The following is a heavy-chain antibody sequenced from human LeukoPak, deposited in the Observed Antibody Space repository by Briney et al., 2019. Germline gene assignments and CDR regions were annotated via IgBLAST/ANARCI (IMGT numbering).Heavy chain of an antibody. CDR3: ARDGEPAVPGGAYFYGMDV. D-gene: IGHD6-19*01. Sequence: AASVKVSCKASGYTFTSYYMHWIRQAPGHGLEWMGIINPSGGGTSYAQKFQGRVTMTGDTSTSTVYMELSSLTSDDTAVYYCARDGEPAVPGGAYFYGMDVWGQGTTVTVSS. J-gene: IGHJ6*02. V-gene: IGHV1-46*01. CDR1: GYTFTSYY. CDR2: INPSGGGT.